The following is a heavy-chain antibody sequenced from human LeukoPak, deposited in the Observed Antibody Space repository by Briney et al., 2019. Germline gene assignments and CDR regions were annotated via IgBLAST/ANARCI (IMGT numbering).Heavy chain of an antibody. CDR1: GLTLSGFS. J-gene: IGHJ4*02. Sequence: GGSLRLSCAASGLTLSGFSVNWVRQAPGKGLEWISYSSGSNTIHYADSVKGRFTISRDNAKNSLFLQMNSLRDEDTAVYYCVRTGGYSYGPFEYWGQGTLVTVSS. CDR2: SSGSNTI. V-gene: IGHV3-48*02. CDR3: VRTGGYSYGPFEY. D-gene: IGHD5-18*01.